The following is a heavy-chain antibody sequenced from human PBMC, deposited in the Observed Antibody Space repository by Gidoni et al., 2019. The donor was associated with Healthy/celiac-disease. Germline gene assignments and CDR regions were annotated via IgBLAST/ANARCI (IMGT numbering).Heavy chain of an antibody. Sequence: QVQLQESGPGLVKPSETLPLTCTVSGGSISSYYWSWIRQPPGKGLEWIGYIYYSGSTNYNPSLKSRVTISVDTSKNQFSLKLSSVTAADTAVYYCARTGTTESWFDPWGQGTLVTVSS. J-gene: IGHJ5*02. CDR2: IYYSGST. CDR1: GGSISSYY. D-gene: IGHD1-7*01. CDR3: ARTGTTESWFDP. V-gene: IGHV4-59*01.